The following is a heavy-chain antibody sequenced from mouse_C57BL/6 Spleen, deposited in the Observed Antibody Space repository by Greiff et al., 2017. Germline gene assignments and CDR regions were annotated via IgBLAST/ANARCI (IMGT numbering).Heavy chain of an antibody. CDR2: IDPSDSET. J-gene: IGHJ3*01. CDR3: ASQVAWFAY. Sequence: VQLQQPGAELVRPGSSVKLSCKASGYNFTSYWMHWVKQRPIQGLEWIGNIDPSDSETHYNQKFKDKATLTVYKSSSTAYMQLSSLTAEDSAVYYCASQVAWFAYWGQGTLVTVSA. D-gene: IGHD1-1*02. CDR1: GYNFTSYW. V-gene: IGHV1-52*01.